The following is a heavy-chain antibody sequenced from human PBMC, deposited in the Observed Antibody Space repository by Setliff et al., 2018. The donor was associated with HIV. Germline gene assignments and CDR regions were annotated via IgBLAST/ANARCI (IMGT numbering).Heavy chain of an antibody. CDR3: TRGGSYSPGDY. Sequence: GESLKISCAASGFTFSSHWMHWVRQAPGKGLVWVSRINRDESSTSYADSVKGRFTISRDNAKNTLYLQMDSLRAEDTAVYYCTRGGSYSPGDYWGQGALVTVSS. CDR2: INRDESST. J-gene: IGHJ4*02. CDR1: GFTFSSHW. V-gene: IGHV3-74*01. D-gene: IGHD1-26*01.